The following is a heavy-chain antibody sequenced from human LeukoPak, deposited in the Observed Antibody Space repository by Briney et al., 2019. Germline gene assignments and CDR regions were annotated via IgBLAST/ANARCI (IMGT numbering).Heavy chain of an antibody. CDR3: ARGYCSSTSCYGGSY. V-gene: IGHV7-4-1*02. CDR1: GYTFTSYA. CDR2: INTNTGNP. J-gene: IGHJ4*02. D-gene: IGHD2-2*01. Sequence: ASVKVSCKTSGYTFTSYAVNWVRQAPGQGLEWMGWINTNTGNPTYAQGFTGRFVFSLDTSVSTAYLRISSLKAEDTAVYYCARGYCSSTSCYGGSYWGQGTLVTVSS.